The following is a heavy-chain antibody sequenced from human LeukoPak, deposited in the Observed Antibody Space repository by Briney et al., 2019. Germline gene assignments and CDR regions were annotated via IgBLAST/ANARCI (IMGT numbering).Heavy chain of an antibody. D-gene: IGHD3-22*01. CDR1: GLTFSSYS. CDR2: ITPTSSYI. Sequence: GSLRLSCAASGLTFSSYSFNWVRQAPGKGLEWVSSITPTSSYIYYADSVKGRFTISRDNAKNSLYLQMNSLRAEDTAVYYCARLRRNNDNSGYYYYYDYWGQGTLVTVSS. V-gene: IGHV3-21*01. CDR3: ARLRRNNDNSGYYYYYDY. J-gene: IGHJ4*02.